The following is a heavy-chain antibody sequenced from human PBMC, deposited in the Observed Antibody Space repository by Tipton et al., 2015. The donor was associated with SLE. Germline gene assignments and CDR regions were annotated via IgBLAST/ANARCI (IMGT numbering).Heavy chain of an antibody. J-gene: IGHJ4*02. Sequence: SLRLSCAASGFTFGSYGMHWVRQAPGKGLEWAAFIRYDGSNKYYADSVKGRFTISRDNSKNTLYLQMNSLRAEDTAVYYCAKVLEGFWSALGYWGQGTLVTVSS. CDR2: IRYDGSNK. V-gene: IGHV3-30*02. CDR1: GFTFGSYG. D-gene: IGHD3-3*01. CDR3: AKVLEGFWSALGY.